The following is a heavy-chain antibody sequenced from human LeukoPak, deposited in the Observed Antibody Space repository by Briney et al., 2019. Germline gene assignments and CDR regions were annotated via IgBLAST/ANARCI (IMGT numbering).Heavy chain of an antibody. CDR1: GFSFSEVW. J-gene: IGHJ4*02. CDR3: TTYSAYDSIDY. Sequence: PGGSLRLSCAASGFSFSEVWMSWVRQAPGKGLEWVGRMRSKTDGGTTDYAAPVKGRITIPRDDSKNTLYLQMNSLKTEDTAVYYCTTYSAYDSIDYWGQGTLVTVSS. D-gene: IGHD5-12*01. V-gene: IGHV3-15*01. CDR2: MRSKTDGGTT.